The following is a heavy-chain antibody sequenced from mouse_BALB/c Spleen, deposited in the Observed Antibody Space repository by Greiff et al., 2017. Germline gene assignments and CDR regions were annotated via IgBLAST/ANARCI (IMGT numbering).Heavy chain of an antibody. J-gene: IGHJ4*01. Sequence: EVKVVESGGGLVKPGGSLKLSCAASGFTFSSYAMSWVRQTPEKRLEWVASISSGGSTYYPDSVKGRFTISRDNARNILYLQMSSLRSEDTAMYYCARSLYGNYYYYAMDYWGQGTSVTVSS. CDR2: ISSGGST. CDR1: GFTFSSYA. V-gene: IGHV5-6-5*01. CDR3: ARSLYGNYYYYAMDY. D-gene: IGHD2-1*01.